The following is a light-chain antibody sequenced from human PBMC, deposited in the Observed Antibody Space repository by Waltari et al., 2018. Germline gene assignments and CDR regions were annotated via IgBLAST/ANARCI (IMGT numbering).Light chain of an antibody. CDR2: DVS. J-gene: IGLJ1*01. Sequence: QSALTQPASVSGSPGQSIAISCTGTSSEVGGLPYVSWYQQHPGKAPKRMIYDVSNRPSGVSNRFSGSKSGNTASLTISGLQAEDEADYYCSSYTSSSTLGFGTGTKVTVL. CDR3: SSYTSSSTLG. V-gene: IGLV2-14*03. CDR1: SSEVGGLPY.